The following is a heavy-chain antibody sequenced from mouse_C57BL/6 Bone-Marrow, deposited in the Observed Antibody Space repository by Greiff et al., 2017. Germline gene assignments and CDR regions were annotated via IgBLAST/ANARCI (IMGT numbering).Heavy chain of an antibody. J-gene: IGHJ2*01. Sequence: VQLQQSGAELARPGASVKLSCKASGYTFTSYGISWVKQRTGQGLEWIGEIYPRSGNTYYNEKFKGKATLTADKSSSTAYMELRSLTSEDSAVYFCARKAHYSNYRDYWGQGTTRTVSS. CDR2: IYPRSGNT. D-gene: IGHD2-5*01. CDR1: GYTFTSYG. CDR3: ARKAHYSNYRDY. V-gene: IGHV1-81*01.